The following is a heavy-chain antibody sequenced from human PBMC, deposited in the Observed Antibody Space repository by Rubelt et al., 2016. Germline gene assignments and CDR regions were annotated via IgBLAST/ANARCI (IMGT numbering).Heavy chain of an antibody. D-gene: IGHD3-3*01. CDR2: VYYTGGA. CDR3: ARGRSYYDFWSGPQGY. Sequence: QLQVQESGPGLVKPSETLSLTCTASGASIGGSSYYWGWIRQPPGEGLEWIGTVYYTGGANYNPSLKSRVTMYIDTSKNQYSRKLRSVTAADTAVYDCARGRSYYDFWSGPQGYWGQGTLVTVSS. CDR1: GASIGGSSYY. V-gene: IGHV4-39*07. J-gene: IGHJ4*02.